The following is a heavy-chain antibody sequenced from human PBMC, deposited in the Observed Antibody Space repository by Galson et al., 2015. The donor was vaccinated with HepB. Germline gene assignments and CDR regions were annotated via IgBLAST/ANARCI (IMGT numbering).Heavy chain of an antibody. CDR1: GFPFSSNG. CDR3: AKDFYDADSSTWGAPGY. Sequence: SLRLACAASGFPFSSNGRHGVRQAPGEGLEWGAVISHDGSNKYYIDSVKGRFTVSRGNSKNMLYLQVNSLRAEDSAVYHCAKDFYDADSSTWGAPGYWGQGTLVTVPS. J-gene: IGHJ4*02. CDR2: ISHDGSNK. V-gene: IGHV3-30*18. D-gene: IGHD3-16*01.